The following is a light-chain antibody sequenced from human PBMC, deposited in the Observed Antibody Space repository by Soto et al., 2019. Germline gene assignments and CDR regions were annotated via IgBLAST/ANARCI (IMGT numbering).Light chain of an antibody. V-gene: IGKV3-20*01. CDR1: QSVTSTY. J-gene: IGKJ1*01. Sequence: EIVLTQSPGTLSLSPGERATLSCSAIQSVTSTYLAWYQQKPGQAPRLLIYGASRRATGFPARFRGRGSGTDFTLTISSLQSEDFEVYYCQQYDNSPWTFGQGTKVDIK. CDR3: QQYDNSPWT. CDR2: GAS.